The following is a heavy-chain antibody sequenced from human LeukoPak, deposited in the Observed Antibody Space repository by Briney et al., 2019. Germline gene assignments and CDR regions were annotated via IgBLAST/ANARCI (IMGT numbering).Heavy chain of an antibody. V-gene: IGHV3-30*18. D-gene: IGHD3-10*01. J-gene: IGHJ6*02. CDR1: CFTISNYG. CDR2: ISYDGSNK. CDR3: AKRKEGSYYGMDV. Sequence: PARSLRLCYAAGCFTISNYGLHWGRQAPGKGLEWGAVISYDGSNKYYADSVKGRFTISRDNSKNTLYLQMNSLRAEDTAVYYCAKRKEGSYYGMDVWGQGTTVTVSS.